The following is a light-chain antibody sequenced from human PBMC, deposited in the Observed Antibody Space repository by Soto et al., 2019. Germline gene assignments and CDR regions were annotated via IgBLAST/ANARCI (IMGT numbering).Light chain of an antibody. V-gene: IGKV1-39*01. CDR2: AAS. CDR3: QQSHSGLT. Sequence: DIPMTQSPSSLSASVGDRVTITCRASQTIATYLNWYQQKPGKAPKLLIYAASNLDGGVPSRFSGSGSGTDFTLTISSLQPEEFATYYCQQSHSGLTFGQGTKLQIK. J-gene: IGKJ2*01. CDR1: QTIATY.